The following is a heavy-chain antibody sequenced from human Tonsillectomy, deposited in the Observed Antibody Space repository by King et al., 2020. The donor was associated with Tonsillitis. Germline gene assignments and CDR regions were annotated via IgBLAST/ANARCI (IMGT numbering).Heavy chain of an antibody. D-gene: IGHD3-22*01. V-gene: IGHV4-59*01. CDR2: NYNSESTT. J-gene: IGHJ3*02. CDR1: GGSISNYY. CDR3: AGDFSIDSTGGYSAFDI. Sequence: VQLQESGPGLVKPSETLYLTCTVSGGSISNYYWSWIRQPPGKGLEGIGYNYNSESTTNHNPSLKSRVTISVDKYKNQFSLKLTSVTAADTAVYFCAGDFSIDSTGGYSAFDIWGQGTMVTVSS.